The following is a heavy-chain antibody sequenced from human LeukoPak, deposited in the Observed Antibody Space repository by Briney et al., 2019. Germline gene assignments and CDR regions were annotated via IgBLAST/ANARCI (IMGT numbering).Heavy chain of an antibody. CDR1: GFTFSSYG. V-gene: IGHV3-7*05. CDR2: IRTDGSEK. Sequence: AGGSLRLSCAASGFTFSSYGMSWVRQAPGKGLEWVANIRTDGSEKHYADSVKGRFTISRDNAKNLLYLQMSNLRAEDTAVYYCVIDNGGSGWLYWGQGTLVTVSS. D-gene: IGHD6-19*01. CDR3: VIDNGGSGWLY. J-gene: IGHJ4*02.